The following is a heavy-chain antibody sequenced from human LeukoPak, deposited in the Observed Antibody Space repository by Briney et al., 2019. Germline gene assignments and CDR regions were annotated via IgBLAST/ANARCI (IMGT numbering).Heavy chain of an antibody. Sequence: SETLSLTCGVSGGSFSGYYWGWIRQHPGKGLEWIGSIYYSGSTYYNPSLKSRVTISVDTSKNQFSLKLSSVTAADTAVYYCARHSQVQDAFDIWGQGTMVTVSS. CDR3: ARHSQVQDAFDI. D-gene: IGHD3-10*01. CDR1: GGSFSGYY. CDR2: IYYSGST. V-gene: IGHV4-39*01. J-gene: IGHJ3*02.